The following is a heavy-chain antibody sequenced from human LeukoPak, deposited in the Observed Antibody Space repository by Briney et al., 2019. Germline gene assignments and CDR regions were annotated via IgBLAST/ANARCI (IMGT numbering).Heavy chain of an antibody. CDR2: IHFSGST. CDR1: GGSISSYY. CDR3: ARSGGLYTSTWYFHH. V-gene: IGHV4-59*01. Sequence: SETLSLTCTVSGGSISSYYWSWIRQPPGKGPEYIGFIHFSGSTNYNPSLKSRVTISVDTSKNQFSLQLSSVTAADTAVYYCARSGGLYTSTWYFHHWGQGTLVTVSS. D-gene: IGHD6-13*01. J-gene: IGHJ1*01.